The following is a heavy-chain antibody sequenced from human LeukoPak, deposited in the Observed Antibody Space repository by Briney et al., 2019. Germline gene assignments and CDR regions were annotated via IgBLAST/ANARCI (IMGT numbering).Heavy chain of an antibody. Sequence: SETLSLTCAVYGGSFSGYYRSWIRQPPGKGLERIGEINHSGSTDYNPSLKSRVTISVDTSKNQFSLKLSSVTAADTAVYYCARPDFWAGMDVWGQGTTVTVSS. CDR1: GGSFSGYY. V-gene: IGHV4-34*01. D-gene: IGHD3-3*01. CDR2: INHSGST. CDR3: ARPDFWAGMDV. J-gene: IGHJ6*02.